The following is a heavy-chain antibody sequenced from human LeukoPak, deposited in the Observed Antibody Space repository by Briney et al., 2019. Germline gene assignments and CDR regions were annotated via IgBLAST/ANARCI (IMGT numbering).Heavy chain of an antibody. CDR1: GFTFSSYW. J-gene: IGHJ4*02. CDR2: IKEDGSEK. V-gene: IGHV3-7*01. Sequence: GGSLRLSCAASGFTFSSYWMSWVRQAPGKGLEWVGNIKEDGSEKNYVDSVKGRFTISRENAKNSLYLQMNSLRAEDTAVYYCARDRGYSTFDYWGQGTLVTVSS. CDR3: ARDRGYSTFDY. D-gene: IGHD4-23*01.